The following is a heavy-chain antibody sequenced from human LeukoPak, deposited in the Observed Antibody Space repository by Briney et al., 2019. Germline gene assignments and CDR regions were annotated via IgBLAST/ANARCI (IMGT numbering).Heavy chain of an antibody. CDR2: INHSGST. V-gene: IGHV4-34*01. CDR1: GGSFSAYY. Sequence: SETLSLTCAVYGGSFSAYYWSWIRRPPGKGLEWSGEINHSGSTNYNPSLKSRVTISVDTSKNQFSLKLSSVTAADTAVYYCASHGKAAITAAGTGGVDWFDPWGQGTLVTVSS. D-gene: IGHD6-13*01. CDR3: ASHGKAAITAAGTGGVDWFDP. J-gene: IGHJ5*02.